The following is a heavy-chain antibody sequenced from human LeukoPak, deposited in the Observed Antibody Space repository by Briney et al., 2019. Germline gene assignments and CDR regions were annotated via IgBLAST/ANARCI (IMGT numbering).Heavy chain of an antibody. CDR2: ISGSGGST. CDR3: AKAFYDFWSGYQFWDY. V-gene: IGHV3-23*01. CDR1: GFTFSSYA. Sequence: GGSLRLSCAASGFTFSSYAMSWVRQAPGKRLEWVSAISGSGGSTYYADSVKGRFTISRDNSKNTLYLQMNSLRAEDTAVYYCAKAFYDFWSGYQFWDYWGQGTLVTVSS. D-gene: IGHD3-3*01. J-gene: IGHJ4*02.